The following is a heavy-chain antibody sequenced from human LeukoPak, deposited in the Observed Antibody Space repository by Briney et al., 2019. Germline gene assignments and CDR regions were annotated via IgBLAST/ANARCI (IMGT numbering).Heavy chain of an antibody. J-gene: IGHJ6*02. CDR2: IYPGDSDT. CDR1: GYIFTSYW. D-gene: IGHD6-19*01. Sequence: GESLKISCKGSGYIFTSYWIGWVRQMPGKGLEWMGIIYPGDSDTRYSPSFQGQVTISADKSISTAYLQWSSLKASDTAMYYCARGSGWSYYYYGMDVWGQGTTVTVSS. V-gene: IGHV5-51*01. CDR3: ARGSGWSYYYYGMDV.